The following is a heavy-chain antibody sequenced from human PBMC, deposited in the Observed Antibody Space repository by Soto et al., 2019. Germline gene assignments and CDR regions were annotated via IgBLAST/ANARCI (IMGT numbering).Heavy chain of an antibody. CDR3: ARGPATIVGAMDS. CDR1: GFTFSNYG. J-gene: IGHJ4*02. CDR2: IWYDGSDK. D-gene: IGHD1-26*01. V-gene: IGHV3-33*01. Sequence: PGGSLKLSCAASGFTFSNYGMHWVRQAPGKGLEWVAVIWYDGSDKYYADSVKGRFTISRDNSKNTLFLQMNSLRAEDTAVYYCARGPATIVGAMDSWGQGTLVTVS.